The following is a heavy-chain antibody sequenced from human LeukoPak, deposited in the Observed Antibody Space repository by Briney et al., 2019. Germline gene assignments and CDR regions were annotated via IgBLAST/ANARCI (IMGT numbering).Heavy chain of an antibody. CDR1: GFTFSNAW. V-gene: IGHV3-15*01. J-gene: IGHJ4*02. Sequence: PGGSLRLSCAASGFTFSNAWMSWVRQAPGKGLEWVGRIKSKTDGGTTDYAAPVKGRFTISRDDSKNTLCLQMNSLKTEDTAVYYCTTESRITIFGVPWGQGTLVTVSS. D-gene: IGHD3-3*01. CDR3: TTESRITIFGVP. CDR2: IKSKTDGGTT.